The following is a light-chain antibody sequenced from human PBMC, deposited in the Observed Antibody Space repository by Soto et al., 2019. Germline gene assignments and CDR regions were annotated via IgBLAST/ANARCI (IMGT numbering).Light chain of an antibody. CDR1: QSVSSSY. J-gene: IGKJ1*01. V-gene: IGKV3-20*01. CDR2: GAS. Sequence: EMVLTQSPGTLSLSPGERATLSCRASQSVSSSYLAWYQQKPGQAPRLLIYGASSRATGIPDRFSGSGSGTDFTLTISRLEPEECAVYYCQQYGSSPRTFGHGTKVEI. CDR3: QQYGSSPRT.